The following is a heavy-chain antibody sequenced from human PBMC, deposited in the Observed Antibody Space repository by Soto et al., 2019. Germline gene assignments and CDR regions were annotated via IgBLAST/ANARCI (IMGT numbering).Heavy chain of an antibody. J-gene: IGHJ4*02. V-gene: IGHV1-18*04. Sequence: ASVKVSCKASGYTFTSYGIIWVRQAPGQGLEWMGWISAYNGNTNYAQKLQGRVTMTTDTSTSTAYMELRSLRSDDTAVYYCARLGYCSSTSCSGVDYWGQGTLVTVSS. D-gene: IGHD2-2*01. CDR2: ISAYNGNT. CDR1: GYTFTSYG. CDR3: ARLGYCSSTSCSGVDY.